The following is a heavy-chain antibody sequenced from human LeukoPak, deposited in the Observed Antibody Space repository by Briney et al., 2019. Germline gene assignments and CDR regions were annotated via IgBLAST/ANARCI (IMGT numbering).Heavy chain of an antibody. D-gene: IGHD6-13*01. CDR3: AKDRRGRAAARREFAFDL. Sequence: GGSLRLSCAASGFTFDDYAMHWVRQAPGKGLEWVSGISWNSGSIGYADSVKGRFTISRDNAKNSLYLQMNSLRAEDTALDYCAKDRRGRAAARREFAFDLWAQGKMVTVSS. CDR2: ISWNSGSI. CDR1: GFTFDDYA. J-gene: IGHJ3*01. V-gene: IGHV3-9*01.